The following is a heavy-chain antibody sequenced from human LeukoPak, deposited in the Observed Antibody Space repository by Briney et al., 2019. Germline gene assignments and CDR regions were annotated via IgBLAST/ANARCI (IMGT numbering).Heavy chain of an antibody. CDR2: ISWAGDDT. CDR3: AKGGYCSSTSCYSSIEY. J-gene: IGHJ4*02. D-gene: IGHD2-2*01. Sequence: GGSLRLSCEASDFAFDVFALHWARQAPGKGLEWVSVISWAGDDTHYADSVKGRFTISRDNSNNSLYLQMNSLRAEDTALYYCAKGGYCSSTSCYSSIEYWGQGTLVTVSS. V-gene: IGHV3-43D*03. CDR1: DFAFDVFA.